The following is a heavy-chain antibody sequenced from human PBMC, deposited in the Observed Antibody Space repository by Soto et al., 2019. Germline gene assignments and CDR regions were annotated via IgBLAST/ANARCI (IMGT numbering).Heavy chain of an antibody. V-gene: IGHV4-31*03. CDR1: GGSTSRGGYY. J-gene: IGHJ5*02. CDR3: ARPIRRSSGWFDP. CDR2: IYYSGST. Sequence: QVQLQESGPGLVKPSQTLSLMCTVSGGSTSRGGYYWSWVRQRPGKGLEGIGSIYYSGSTYYNPSLKSRVTRPVDTSQNQCSQRLNSMTVADTAVYYCARPIRRSSGWFDPWGQGTLVTVSS. D-gene: IGHD6-6*01.